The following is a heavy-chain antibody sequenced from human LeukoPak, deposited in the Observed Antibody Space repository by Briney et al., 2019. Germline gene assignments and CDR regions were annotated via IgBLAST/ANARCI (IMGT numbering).Heavy chain of an antibody. CDR1: GYTFTGYY. CDR2: INPNSGGT. D-gene: IGHD6-19*01. J-gene: IGHJ4*02. Sequence: ASVKVSCKASGYTFTGYYMHWARQAPGQGLEWMGWINPNSGGTNYAQKFQGRVTMTRDTSITTAYMELSRLRSDDTAVYYCARWSSGWYGTYFDYWGQGTLVTVSS. CDR3: ARWSSGWYGTYFDY. V-gene: IGHV1-2*02.